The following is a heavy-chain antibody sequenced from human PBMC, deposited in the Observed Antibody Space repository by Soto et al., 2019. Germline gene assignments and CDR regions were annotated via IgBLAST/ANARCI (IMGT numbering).Heavy chain of an antibody. V-gene: IGHV1-18*01. Sequence: QVHLVQSGAEVKKPGASVKVSCTTSGYTFSSHGISWVRQAPGQGLEWMGWISAHNGNTKYAQKVQDRVTLTRDTSTATVYMEVKSLRSDDTAMYFCARENLSSNSWYVVDYWGQGTLVTVSS. D-gene: IGHD6-13*01. J-gene: IGHJ4*02. CDR3: ARENLSSNSWYVVDY. CDR2: ISAHNGNT. CDR1: GYTFSSHG.